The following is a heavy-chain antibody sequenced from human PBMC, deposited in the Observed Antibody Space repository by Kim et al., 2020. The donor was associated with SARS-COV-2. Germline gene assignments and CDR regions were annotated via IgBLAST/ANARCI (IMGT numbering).Heavy chain of an antibody. V-gene: IGHV1-18*01. CDR2: ISAYNGNT. CDR1: GYTFTSYG. D-gene: IGHD2-15*01. Sequence: ASVKVSCKASGYTFTSYGISWVRQAPGQGLEWMGWISAYNGNTNYAQKLQGRVTMTTDTSTSTAYMELRSLRSDDTAVYYCARGSRYCSGGSCYSYFDYWGQGTLVTVSS. CDR3: ARGSRYCSGGSCYSYFDY. J-gene: IGHJ4*02.